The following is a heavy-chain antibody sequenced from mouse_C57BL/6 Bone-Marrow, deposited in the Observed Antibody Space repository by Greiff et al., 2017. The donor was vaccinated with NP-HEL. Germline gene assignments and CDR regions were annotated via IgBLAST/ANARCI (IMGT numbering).Heavy chain of an antibody. Sequence: EVKLVESGGGLVQPKGSLKLSCAASGFSFNTYAMNWVRQAPGKGLEWVARIRSKSNNYATYYADSVKDRFTISRDDSESMLYLQMNNLKTEDTAMYYCVREDYEEFAYWGQGTLVTVSA. CDR3: VREDYEEFAY. D-gene: IGHD2-4*01. CDR2: IRSKSNNYAT. J-gene: IGHJ3*01. V-gene: IGHV10-1*01. CDR1: GFSFNTYA.